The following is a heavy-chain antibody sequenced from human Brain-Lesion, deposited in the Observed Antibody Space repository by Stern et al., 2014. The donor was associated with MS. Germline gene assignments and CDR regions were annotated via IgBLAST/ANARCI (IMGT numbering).Heavy chain of an antibody. CDR2: IYYRGST. J-gene: IGHJ4*02. CDR1: GGSISSSSYY. CDR3: AKLWLGELPESPFDY. Sequence: QVQLQESGPGLVKPSETLSLTCTVSGGSISSSSYYWGWIRQPPGKGLEWIGSIYYRGSTYYNPSLQSRVTISLDRSKKHSSLRLSSVTAADTAVYFCAKLWLGELPESPFDYWGQGTLVTVSS. D-gene: IGHD3-10*01. V-gene: IGHV4-39*02.